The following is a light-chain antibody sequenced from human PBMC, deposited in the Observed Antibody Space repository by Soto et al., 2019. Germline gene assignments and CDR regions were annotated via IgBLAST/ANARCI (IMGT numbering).Light chain of an antibody. V-gene: IGKV1-17*01. CDR1: QGIRND. J-gene: IGKJ1*01. CDR3: LQHTSYSWT. CDR2: AAS. Sequence: DIQMTQSPSSLSASVGDRVTITCRASQGIRNDFGWYQQEPGKAPKRLIYAASSLQSGVPSRFRGSGSGTEFTLTISSLQPEDFATYYCLQHTSYSWTFGQGTKVEIK.